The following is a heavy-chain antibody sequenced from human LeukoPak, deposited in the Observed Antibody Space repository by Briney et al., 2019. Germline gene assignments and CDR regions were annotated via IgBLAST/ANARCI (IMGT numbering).Heavy chain of an antibody. CDR2: IYYSGST. J-gene: IGHJ5*02. CDR3: ARNRYYYGSGNYGVPNWFDP. V-gene: IGHV4-39*01. Sequence: SETLSLTCTVSGGSISSSSYYWGWIRQPPGKGLEWIGSIYYSGSTYYNPSLKSRVTISVDTSKNQFSLKLSSVIVADTAVYYCARNRYYYGSGNYGVPNWFDPWGQGTLVTVSS. D-gene: IGHD3-10*01. CDR1: GGSISSSSYY.